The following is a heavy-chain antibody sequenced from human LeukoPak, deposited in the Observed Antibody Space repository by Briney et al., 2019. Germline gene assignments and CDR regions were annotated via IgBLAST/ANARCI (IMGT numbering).Heavy chain of an antibody. D-gene: IGHD3-22*01. CDR3: AKVSTYYYDSSDYYDY. CDR2: ISYDGSNK. J-gene: IGHJ4*02. V-gene: IGHV3-30*18. CDR1: GFTFSSYG. Sequence: PWGSLRLSCAASGFTFSSYGIHWVRQDPGKGLECVAVISYDGSNKYYVDSVKGRFTISRDNSKNTLYLQMNSLRAEDTAVYYCAKVSTYYYDSSDYYDYWGQGTLVTVSS.